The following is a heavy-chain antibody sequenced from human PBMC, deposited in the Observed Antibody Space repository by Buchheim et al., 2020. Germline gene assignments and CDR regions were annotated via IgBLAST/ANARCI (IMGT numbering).Heavy chain of an antibody. J-gene: IGHJ4*02. CDR3: ARGAVVAAKTNYFDY. Sequence: EVQLVQSGAEVKKPGESLKISCKGSGYSFASHWIGWVRQMPGKGLEWMGIIYPDDSDTKYSPSFQGQATISADRSISTAYLQWSSLRASDTAIYFCARGAVVAAKTNYFDYWGQGTL. V-gene: IGHV5-51*01. CDR1: GYSFASHW. D-gene: IGHD5-12*01. CDR2: IYPDDSDT.